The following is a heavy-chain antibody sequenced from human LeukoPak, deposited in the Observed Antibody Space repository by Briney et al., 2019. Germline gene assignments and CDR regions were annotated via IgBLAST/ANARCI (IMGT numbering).Heavy chain of an antibody. J-gene: IGHJ4*02. CDR2: IYNYGST. D-gene: IGHD4-17*01. CDR3: ARDDNADFGVFDY. V-gene: IGHV4-59*11. Sequence: SETLSLTCTVSGGSISSHYWNWIRQPPGKGLEWIGCIYNYGSTNYNPALKSRVSISVDTSKTQFSLTLNSVTAADTAVYHCARDDNADFGVFDYWGQGILVTVSS. CDR1: GGSISSHY.